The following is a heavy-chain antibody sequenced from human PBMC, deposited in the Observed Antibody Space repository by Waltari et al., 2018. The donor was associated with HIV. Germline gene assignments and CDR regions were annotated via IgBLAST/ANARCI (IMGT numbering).Heavy chain of an antibody. D-gene: IGHD1-26*01. Sequence: QLQLQESGPGLVKPSETLSLTCTVSGGSISSSSYYWGWIRQPPGKGLEWIGSIYYSGSTYYNPSLKSRVTISVDTSKNQFSLKLSSVTAADTAVYYCARDRSGSYRNNWFDPWGQGTLVTVSS. CDR2: IYYSGST. CDR3: ARDRSGSYRNNWFDP. V-gene: IGHV4-39*07. J-gene: IGHJ5*02. CDR1: GGSISSSSYY.